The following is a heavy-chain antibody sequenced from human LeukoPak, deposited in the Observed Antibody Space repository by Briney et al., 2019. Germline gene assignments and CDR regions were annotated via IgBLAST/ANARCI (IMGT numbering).Heavy chain of an antibody. J-gene: IGHJ3*02. D-gene: IGHD4-17*01. CDR2: IYFSGTT. CDR1: GGSFSGYY. V-gene: IGHV4-34*01. CDR3: ARHTGYGDYVVFDI. Sequence: SETLSLTCAVYGGSFSGYYWGWIRQPPGKGLEWIGSIYFSGTTYYDPSLKSRVTISVDTSKNQFSLRLSSVTAADTAVYYCARHTGYGDYVVFDIWGQGTMVTVSS.